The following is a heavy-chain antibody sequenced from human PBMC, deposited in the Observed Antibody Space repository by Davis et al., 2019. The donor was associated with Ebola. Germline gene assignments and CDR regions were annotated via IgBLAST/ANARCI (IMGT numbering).Heavy chain of an antibody. CDR3: AKVAAAGNGLDV. V-gene: IGHV3-23*01. Sequence: GESLKISCAASRGTFNKYAMNWVRQAPGKGLEWVSVISGVGGTTYYADSVKGRFTISRDNSKNSLYLQMNSLRAEDTAVYYCAKVAAAGNGLDVWGKGTTVTVSS. CDR1: RGTFNKYA. J-gene: IGHJ6*04. D-gene: IGHD6-13*01. CDR2: ISGVGGTT.